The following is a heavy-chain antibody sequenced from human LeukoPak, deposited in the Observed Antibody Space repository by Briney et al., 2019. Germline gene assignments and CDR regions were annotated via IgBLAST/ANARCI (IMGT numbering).Heavy chain of an antibody. CDR2: MNPNSGNT. CDR3: AGELGDDAFDI. J-gene: IGHJ3*02. D-gene: IGHD7-27*01. Sequence: ASVKVSCKASGYTFTSYDINWVRQATGQGLEWMGWMNPNSGNTGYAQKFQGRVTITADESTSTAYMELSSLRSEDTAVYYCAGELGDDAFDIWGQGTMVTVSS. V-gene: IGHV1-8*01. CDR1: GYTFTSYD.